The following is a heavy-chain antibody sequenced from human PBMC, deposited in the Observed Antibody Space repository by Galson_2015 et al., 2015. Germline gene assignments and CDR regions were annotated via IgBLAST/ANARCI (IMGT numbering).Heavy chain of an antibody. CDR2: ISAYNGNT. J-gene: IGHJ6*02. CDR3: ARDGEVVITARDYYYGMDV. CDR1: GYTFTSYG. D-gene: IGHD3-22*01. V-gene: IGHV1-18*04. Sequence: SVKVSCKASGYTFTSYGISWVRQAPGQGLEWMGWISAYNGNTNYAQKLQGRVTMTTDTSTSTAYMELRSLRSDDTAVYYCARDGEVVITARDYYYGMDVWGQGTTVTVSS.